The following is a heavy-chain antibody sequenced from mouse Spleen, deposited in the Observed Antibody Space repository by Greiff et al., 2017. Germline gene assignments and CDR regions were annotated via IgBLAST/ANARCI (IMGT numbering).Heavy chain of an antibody. CDR1: GYTFTDYY. CDR3: ARLGYDYGGWFAY. J-gene: IGHJ3*01. V-gene: IGHV1-26*01. Sequence: EVQLQQSGPELVKPGASVKISCKASGYTFTDYYMNWVKQSHGKSLEWIGDINPNNGGTSYNQKFKGKATLTVDKSSSTAYMELRSLTSEDSAVYYCARLGYDYGGWFAYWGQGTLVTVSA. CDR2: INPNNGGT. D-gene: IGHD2-4*01.